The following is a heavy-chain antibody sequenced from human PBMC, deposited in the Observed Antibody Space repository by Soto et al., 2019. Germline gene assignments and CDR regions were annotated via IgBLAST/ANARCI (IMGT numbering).Heavy chain of an antibody. D-gene: IGHD1-7*01. CDR1: GFTFSSYG. CDR3: ARDGGNWNYEMGAKKNWYFDL. V-gene: IGHV3-33*01. CDR2: IWYDGSNK. J-gene: IGHJ2*01. Sequence: GGSLRLSCAASGFTFSSYGMHWVRQAPGKGLEWVAVIWYDGSNKYYADSVKGRFTISRDNSKNTLYLQMNSLRAEDTALYYCARDGGNWNYEMGAKKNWYFDLWGRGTLVTVSS.